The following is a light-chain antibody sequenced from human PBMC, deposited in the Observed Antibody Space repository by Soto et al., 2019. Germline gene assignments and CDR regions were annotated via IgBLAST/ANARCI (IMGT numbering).Light chain of an antibody. Sequence: DIQMTQSPSSLSASVRDTVTITCRASQSISVHLNWYQQKPGEVPKLLIYAASNLHSGVPSRFSGSGSETDFALTISSLQPEDFATYYCQQSYFTPPTFGGGTKVEIK. CDR3: QQSYFTPPT. J-gene: IGKJ4*01. CDR1: QSISVH. CDR2: AAS. V-gene: IGKV1-39*01.